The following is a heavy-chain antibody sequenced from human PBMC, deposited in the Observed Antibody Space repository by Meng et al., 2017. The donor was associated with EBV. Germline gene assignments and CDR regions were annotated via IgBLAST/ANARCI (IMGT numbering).Heavy chain of an antibody. D-gene: IGHD3-10*01. CDR1: ARHFRYYA. CDR2: FLPRLGAP. J-gene: IGHJ4*02. V-gene: IGHV1-69*01. CDR3: ASESGRGYTPDY. Sequence: VLVVSTSAEGKMPGSCVKVSCNLSARHFRYYAISWVRQAPGQGLEWLGGFLPRLGAPNYAQKFHGRVKITADESTSTHYMDLSSLRSEDTAIYYCASESGRGYTPDYWGQGTLVTVSS.